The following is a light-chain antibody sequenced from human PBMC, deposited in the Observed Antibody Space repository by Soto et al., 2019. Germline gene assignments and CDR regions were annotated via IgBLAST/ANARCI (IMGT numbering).Light chain of an antibody. V-gene: IGLV2-14*01. CDR3: CSYVGATTYV. CDR2: EVS. Sequence: QSALTQPASVSGSPGQSITISCTGTSSDVGGYNYVSWYQQHPGNAPKLMIYEVSNRPSGVSNRFSGSQSGTTASLTISGLQAEDEADYYCCSYVGATTYVFGSGTKVTVL. CDR1: SSDVGGYNY. J-gene: IGLJ1*01.